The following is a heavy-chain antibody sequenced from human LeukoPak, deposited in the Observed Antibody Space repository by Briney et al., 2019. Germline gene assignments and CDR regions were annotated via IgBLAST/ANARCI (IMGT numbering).Heavy chain of an antibody. J-gene: IGHJ4*02. CDR2: INPSGGST. D-gene: IGHD1-26*01. CDR3: ARDLSYSGSYGTLIEFDY. Sequence: ASVKVSCKASGYTFTSYYMHWVRQAPGQGLEWMGIINPSGGSTSYAQKFQGRVTMTRDMSTSTVYMELSSLRSEDTAVYYCARDLSYSGSYGTLIEFDYWGQGTLVTVSS. CDR1: GYTFTSYY. V-gene: IGHV1-46*01.